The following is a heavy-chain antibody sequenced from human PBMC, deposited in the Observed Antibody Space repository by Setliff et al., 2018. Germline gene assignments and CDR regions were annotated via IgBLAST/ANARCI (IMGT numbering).Heavy chain of an antibody. J-gene: IGHJ3*02. V-gene: IGHV4-59*01. CDR1: GGSMTSYY. D-gene: IGHD1-1*01. CDR2: IFYSGNT. CDR3: ARIRGPTGNCQEAFDI. Sequence: PSATLSLTCTVSGGSMTSYYWTWIRQPPGEGLEWIGYIFYSGNTEYNPSLKSRVTISVDTSKSQFSLKLTSVTAADTAVYYCARIRGPTGNCQEAFDIWSEGTMVTVSS.